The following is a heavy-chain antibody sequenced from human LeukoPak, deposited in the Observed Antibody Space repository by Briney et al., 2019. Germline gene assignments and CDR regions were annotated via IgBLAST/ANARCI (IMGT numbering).Heavy chain of an antibody. CDR3: AKDRGYSYGSTGY. CDR2: ISGSGGST. D-gene: IGHD5-18*01. Sequence: GGSLRLSCAASGFTFSSYAMSWVRQAPGKGLEWVSAISGSGGSTYYADSVKGRFTISRDNSKNTLYLQMNSLRAGDTAVYYCAKDRGYSYGSTGYWGQGTLVTVSS. J-gene: IGHJ4*02. CDR1: GFTFSSYA. V-gene: IGHV3-23*01.